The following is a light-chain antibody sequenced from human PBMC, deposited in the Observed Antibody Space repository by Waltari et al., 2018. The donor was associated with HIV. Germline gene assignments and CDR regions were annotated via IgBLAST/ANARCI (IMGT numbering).Light chain of an antibody. V-gene: IGKV1-9*01. J-gene: IGKJ3*01. CDR3: QQLNGYPPFT. Sequence: DIQLTQFPSFLSASVGDRVTITCRASQGISSYLAWYQQKPGKAPNLLIYAASTLQSGVPSRFSGSGSGTDFTLTISSLQPEDFATYYCQQLNGYPPFTFGPGTKVDFK. CDR2: AAS. CDR1: QGISSY.